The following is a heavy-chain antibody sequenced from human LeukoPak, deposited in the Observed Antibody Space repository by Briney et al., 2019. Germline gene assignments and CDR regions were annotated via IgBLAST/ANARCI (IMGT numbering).Heavy chain of an antibody. D-gene: IGHD3-22*01. CDR1: GGSISPYY. Sequence: SETLSLTCTVSGGSISPYYWSWIRQSPGKGLVWIGYIYYSGSTNYNPSLKSRVTISVDMSKNQVSLKLSSVTAADTALYYCARHFTHYYDSSGYPRDAFDIWGQGTMVTVSS. CDR3: ARHFTHYYDSSGYPRDAFDI. V-gene: IGHV4-59*08. CDR2: IYYSGST. J-gene: IGHJ3*02.